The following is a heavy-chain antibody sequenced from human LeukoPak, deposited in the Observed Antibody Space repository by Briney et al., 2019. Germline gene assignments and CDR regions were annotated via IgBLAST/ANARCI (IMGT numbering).Heavy chain of an antibody. V-gene: IGHV3-21*01. J-gene: IGHJ5*02. D-gene: IGHD1-1*01. CDR2: ISSSGSSI. CDR3: TRYTTNRFDP. Sequence: GGSLRLSCAASGFTFSRYSMNWVRQAPGKGLEWVSCISSSGSSIFYADSVKGRFTISRDNAKNSLYLQMNSLRAEDTAVYYCTRYTTNRFDPWGQGTLVTVSS. CDR1: GFTFSRYS.